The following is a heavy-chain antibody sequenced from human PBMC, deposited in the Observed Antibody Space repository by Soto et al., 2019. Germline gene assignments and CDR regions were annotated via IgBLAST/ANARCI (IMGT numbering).Heavy chain of an antibody. J-gene: IGHJ5*02. V-gene: IGHV4-59*08. Sequence: ASETLSLTCTVSGGSISSYYWSWIRQPPGKGLEWIGYIYYSGSTNYNPSLKSRVTISVDTSKNQFSLKLSSVTAADTAVYYCARRGTMVRGVIAWFDPWGQGTLVTVSS. CDR1: GGSISSYY. D-gene: IGHD3-10*01. CDR3: ARRGTMVRGVIAWFDP. CDR2: IYYSGST.